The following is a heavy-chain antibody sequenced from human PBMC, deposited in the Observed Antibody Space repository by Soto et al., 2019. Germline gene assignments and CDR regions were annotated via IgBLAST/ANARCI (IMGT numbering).Heavy chain of an antibody. J-gene: IGHJ4*01. CDR3: SRKGTSTTGAFYC. V-gene: IGHV4-39*01. Sequence: PSETLSLTCSVSGGSINTGAYYWAWIRQPPGKDLEWIANVYYTGRTYFNPSLHSRVTMSVDTSNNQFSLNLNSVTAADTAIYYFSRKGTSTTGAFYCWGNGSLVTVSS. CDR1: GGSINTGAYY. CDR2: VYYTGRT. D-gene: IGHD1-1*01.